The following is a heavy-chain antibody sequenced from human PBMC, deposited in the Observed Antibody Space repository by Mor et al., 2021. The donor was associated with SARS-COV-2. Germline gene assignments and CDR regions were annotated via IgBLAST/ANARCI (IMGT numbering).Heavy chain of an antibody. V-gene: IGHV3-72*01. CDR3: ARSGWANYYYGMDV. D-gene: IGHD6-19*01. Sequence: VKGRFTISRDDSKSSLYLQMNSLKTEDTAVYYCARSGWANYYYGMDVWGQGTTVTVSS. J-gene: IGHJ6*02.